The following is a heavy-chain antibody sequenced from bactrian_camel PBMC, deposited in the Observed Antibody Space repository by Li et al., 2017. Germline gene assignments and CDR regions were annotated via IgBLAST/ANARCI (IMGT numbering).Heavy chain of an antibody. CDR1: GFTFSTYA. Sequence: VQLVESGGGLVQPGGSLRLSCAASGFTFSTYAMSWVRQAPGKGLEWVSLISSSGGSTLYADSVKGRFTISRDNAKNAMYLQMGSLKSDDTRLYYCATDYGTGTPSEYWGQGTQVTVS. J-gene: IGHJ4*01. CDR3: ATDYGTGTPSEY. CDR2: ISSSGGST. V-gene: IGHV3S40*01. D-gene: IGHD3*01.